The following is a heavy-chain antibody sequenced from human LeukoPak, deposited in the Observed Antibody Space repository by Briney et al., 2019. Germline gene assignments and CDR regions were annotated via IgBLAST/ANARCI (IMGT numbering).Heavy chain of an antibody. CDR1: GYSFASSW. J-gene: IGHJ4*02. V-gene: IGHV5-51*01. D-gene: IGHD2-15*01. CDR2: IYPGDSDT. CDR3: ARLGPCSRGTCSAFDS. Sequence: GESLKISCKGSGYSFASSWIGWVRQMPGKGLECMGIIYPGDSDTRYSPSFQGQVTISADKSISTAYLQWSSLKASDTAMYYCARLGPCSRGTCSAFDSWGQGTLVTVSS.